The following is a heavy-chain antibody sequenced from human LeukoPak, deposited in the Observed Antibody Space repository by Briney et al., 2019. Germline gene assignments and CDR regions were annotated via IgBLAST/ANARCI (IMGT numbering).Heavy chain of an antibody. J-gene: IGHJ4*02. V-gene: IGHV6-1*01. CDR1: GDSFSSNSAA. D-gene: IGHD1-14*01. Sequence: SQTLSLTCAISGDSFSSNSAAWGWIRQSPSRGLEWLGTTYYSSKWYNDYAVSVKSRITINPDTSKNQFSLQLNSVTPEDTAVYYCARDPRTPAFDFWGQGTLVTVSS. CDR2: TYYSSKWYN. CDR3: ARDPRTPAFDF.